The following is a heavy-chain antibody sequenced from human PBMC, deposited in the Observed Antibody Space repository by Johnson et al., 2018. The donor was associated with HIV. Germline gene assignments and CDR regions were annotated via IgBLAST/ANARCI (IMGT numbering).Heavy chain of an antibody. CDR2: ISFDGSNK. J-gene: IGHJ3*02. CDR1: GFTFSSYG. CDR3: ARVGPYDSGIIDAFDI. Sequence: QVQLVESGGGVVQPGRSLRLSCAASGFTFSSYGMHWVRQAPGKGLECVAVISFDGSNKYYADSVKGRFTISRDKSKNTLYLQLNSLRAEDTAVYYCARVGPYDSGIIDAFDIWGQGTMVTVSS. V-gene: IGHV3-30*03. D-gene: IGHD3-10*01.